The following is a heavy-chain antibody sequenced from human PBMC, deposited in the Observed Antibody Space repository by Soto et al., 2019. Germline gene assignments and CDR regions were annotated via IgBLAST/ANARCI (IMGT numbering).Heavy chain of an antibody. V-gene: IGHV3-30*18. CDR3: AKGSAATYDILTGYSYYYYGMDV. CDR2: ISHDGSNK. CDR1: GFTFSAYG. D-gene: IGHD3-9*01. J-gene: IGHJ6*02. Sequence: PGGSLRLSCAASGFTFSAYGMHWVRQAPGKGLEWVAVISHDGSNKYYADSVKGRFTISRDNSKNTLYLQMNSLRADDTAVYYCAKGSAATYDILTGYSYYYYGMDVWGQGTTVTVSS.